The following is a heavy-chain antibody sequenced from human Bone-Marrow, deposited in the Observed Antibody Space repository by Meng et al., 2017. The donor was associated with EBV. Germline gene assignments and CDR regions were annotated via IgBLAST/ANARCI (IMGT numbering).Heavy chain of an antibody. CDR3: ARGGDTAMMTPFLLD. CDR1: GASISTSNYY. CDR2: IYFSGST. J-gene: IGHJ4*02. D-gene: IGHD5-18*01. Sequence: QLQWQESGPGLVKPSGPLSPTCTVSGASISTSNYYWGWIRQPPEKGLEWIGSIYFSGSTYYNPSLKSRITISVDTSKNQFSLKLNSVTAADTAVYYCARGGDTAMMTPFLLDWGQGTLVTVSS. V-gene: IGHV4-39*07.